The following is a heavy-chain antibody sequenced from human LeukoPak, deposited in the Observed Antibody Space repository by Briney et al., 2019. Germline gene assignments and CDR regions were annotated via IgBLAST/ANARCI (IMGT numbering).Heavy chain of an antibody. Sequence: GGSLRLSCAASGFTFSSYAMSWVRQAPGKGLEWVSGLSGSGGSTNYADSVKGRFTISRDNSKNTLYLQMNSLSAEDTAVYYCAKETLSAFDVWGQGTMVTVSS. CDR2: LSGSGGST. CDR3: AKETLSAFDV. J-gene: IGHJ3*01. V-gene: IGHV3-23*01. CDR1: GFTFSSYA.